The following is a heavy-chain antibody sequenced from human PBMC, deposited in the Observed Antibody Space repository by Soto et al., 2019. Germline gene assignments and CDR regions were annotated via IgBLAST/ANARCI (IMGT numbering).Heavy chain of an antibody. D-gene: IGHD6-13*01. V-gene: IGHV4-61*01. Sequence: PSETLSLTCTFSGGSVSSGSYYWSWIRQPPGKGLEWIGYIYYSGSTNYNPSLKSRVTISVDTSKKQFSLKLSSVTAADTAVYYCAREGYSSSWYGMDVWGQGTTVTVSS. J-gene: IGHJ6*02. CDR1: GGSVSSGSYY. CDR3: AREGYSSSWYGMDV. CDR2: IYYSGST.